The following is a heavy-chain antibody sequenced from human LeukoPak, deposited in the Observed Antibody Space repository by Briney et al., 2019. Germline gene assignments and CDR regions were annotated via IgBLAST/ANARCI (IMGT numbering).Heavy chain of an antibody. CDR1: GYIFTDYY. CDR2: INPSSGGT. CDR3: AKSQYSFGSGSTRPLFDY. V-gene: IGHV1-2*02. D-gene: IGHD3-10*01. Sequence: ASVKVSCKTSGYIFTDYYIHWVRQARGQGLEWMGWINPSSGGTYFAQKFEARVTLIRDTSINTAYMEMRGLTSDDTAVYYCAKSQYSFGSGSTRPLFDYWGQGTLVTVSS. J-gene: IGHJ4*02.